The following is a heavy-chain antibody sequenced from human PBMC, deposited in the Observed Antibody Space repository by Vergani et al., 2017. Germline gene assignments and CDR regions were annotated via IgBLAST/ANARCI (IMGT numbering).Heavy chain of an antibody. Sequence: EVQLVESGGGIVKPGGSLRLSCVASGFSFRNAWMNWVRRTPGKGLEWVGRIKSTFDRGTTDYAAAVKGRFTISRDDSKNTLFLQMNSLRAEDTAVYYCARGIPYYDFWSGYYNDYYYYMDVWGKGP. V-gene: IGHV3-15*07. CDR2: IKSTFDRGTT. CDR3: ARGIPYYDFWSGYYNDYYYYMDV. D-gene: IGHD3-3*01. CDR1: GFSFRNAW. J-gene: IGHJ6*03.